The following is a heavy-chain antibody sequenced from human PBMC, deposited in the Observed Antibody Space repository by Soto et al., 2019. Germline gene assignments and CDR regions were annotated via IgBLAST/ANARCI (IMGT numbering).Heavy chain of an antibody. CDR2: ISTYNGNT. CDR3: ARVTRGSGDWFDP. D-gene: IGHD6-19*01. V-gene: IGHV1-18*01. Sequence: QVQLMQSGTEVKKPGASVTVSCKASSETFASYDITWVRQAPGQGLEWMGWISTYNGNTKYAQNVQGRVSMTTDTSTSTAYMELRSLKSDDTAVYYCARVTRGSGDWFDPWGQGTLVTVSS. CDR1: SETFASYD. J-gene: IGHJ5*02.